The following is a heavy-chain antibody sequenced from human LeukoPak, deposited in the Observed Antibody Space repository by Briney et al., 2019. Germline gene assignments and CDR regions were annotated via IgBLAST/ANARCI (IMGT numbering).Heavy chain of an antibody. CDR1: GFGLSAYA. Sequence: QPGGSLRLSCVASGFGLSAYAMHWVRQVPGKGLEWVAVISYDGANKYYADSAKGRFIISRDNSKNTLYLQINSLRAEDTAVYYCAREGGDSSGYYPGDYWGQGTLVTVSS. CDR3: AREGGDSSGYYPGDY. CDR2: ISYDGANK. J-gene: IGHJ4*02. V-gene: IGHV3-30-3*01. D-gene: IGHD3-22*01.